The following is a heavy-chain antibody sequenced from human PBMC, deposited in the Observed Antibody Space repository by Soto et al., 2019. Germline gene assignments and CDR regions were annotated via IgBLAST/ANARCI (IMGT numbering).Heavy chain of an antibody. J-gene: IGHJ4*02. CDR3: ARHTNLILGLGI. Sequence: ARAACRESLCVYVVAWSRKAPGKGLEWVAVISYDGNNQYYADSVKGRFTISRDTSRNTLYLQMNSLRPEDTAVYYCARHTNLILGLGIWGQGTLVTVSS. V-gene: IGHV3-30*03. D-gene: IGHD2-8*01. CDR2: ISYDGNNQ. CDR1: RESLCVYV.